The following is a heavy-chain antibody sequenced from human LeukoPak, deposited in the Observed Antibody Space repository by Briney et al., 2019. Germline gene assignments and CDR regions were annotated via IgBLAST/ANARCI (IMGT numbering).Heavy chain of an antibody. Sequence: PSETLSLTCTVSGGSISSSRYHCGWIRQPPGKGLEWIGSIYYSGTTFYNPSLKSRVTISVDTPKNQFSLKVSSVTAAETAVYYCATTYSYTSGGYDYWGQGTLVTVSS. V-gene: IGHV4-39*01. D-gene: IGHD5-18*01. J-gene: IGHJ4*02. CDR1: GGSISSSRYH. CDR2: IYYSGTT. CDR3: ATTYSYTSGGYDY.